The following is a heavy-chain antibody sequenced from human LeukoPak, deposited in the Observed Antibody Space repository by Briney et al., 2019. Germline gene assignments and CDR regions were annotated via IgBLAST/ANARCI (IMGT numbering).Heavy chain of an antibody. CDR3: AMLRLGELSLLANAYDI. D-gene: IGHD3-16*02. J-gene: IGHJ3*02. Sequence: AETLSLTCDVSGSSVNSDQYWGWMRHSPGAGLEWIGSVHQTGSPYYNPSLGSRVSLSIDSTKNSFSLRLTSVTAADTAVYYCAMLRLGELSLLANAYDIWGQGTMVIVSS. CDR2: VHQTGSP. V-gene: IGHV4-38-2*01. CDR1: GSSVNSDQY.